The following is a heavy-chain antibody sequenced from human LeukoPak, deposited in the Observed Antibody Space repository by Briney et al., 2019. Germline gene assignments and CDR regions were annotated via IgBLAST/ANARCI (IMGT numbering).Heavy chain of an antibody. CDR1: GFTFSSYG. CDR3: AKEVTTPAGYYYYVDV. V-gene: IGHV3-33*06. CDR2: IWYDGSNK. J-gene: IGHJ6*03. D-gene: IGHD4-17*01. Sequence: PGRSLRLSCAASGFTFSSYGMHWVRQAPGKGLEWVAVIWYDGSNKYYADSVKGRFTISRDNSKNTLYLQMNSLRAEDTAVYYCAKEVTTPAGYYYYVDVWGKGTTVTVSS.